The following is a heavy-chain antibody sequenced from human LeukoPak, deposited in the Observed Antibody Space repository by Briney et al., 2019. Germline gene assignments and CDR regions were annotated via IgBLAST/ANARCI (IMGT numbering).Heavy chain of an antibody. J-gene: IGHJ3*02. Sequence: QPGGSLRLSCAASGFTFSSYWMHWVRQAPGNGLVWVTRISADGSYTLYADSVKGRFTISRDNAKNTLYLQMNSLRAEDTAVYYCATANSGPDIWGQGTTVTVSS. CDR2: ISADGSYT. V-gene: IGHV3-74*01. CDR3: ATANSGPDI. CDR1: GFTFSSYW. D-gene: IGHD1-1*01.